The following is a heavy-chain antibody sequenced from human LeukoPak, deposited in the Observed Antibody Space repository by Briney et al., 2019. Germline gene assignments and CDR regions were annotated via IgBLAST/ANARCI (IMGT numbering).Heavy chain of an antibody. CDR3: VRPSWPDARLGAFDI. J-gene: IGHJ3*02. Sequence: SETLSLTCAVYGGSFSGYYWSWIRQPPGKGLEWIGCIYYSGSTYYNPSLKSRVTISVDTSKNQFSLKLNSVTAADTAVYYCVRPSWPDARLGAFDIWGQGAMVTVSS. CDR1: GGSFSGYY. D-gene: IGHD6-13*01. V-gene: IGHV4-34*01. CDR2: IYYSGST.